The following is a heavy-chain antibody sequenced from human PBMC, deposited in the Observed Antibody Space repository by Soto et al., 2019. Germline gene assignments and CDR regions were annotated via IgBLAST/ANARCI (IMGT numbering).Heavy chain of an antibody. CDR3: ARGNSYV. J-gene: IGHJ4*02. CDR1: GFTFSSDS. D-gene: IGHD5-18*01. CDR2: IRSSGDGA. V-gene: IGHV3-23*01. Sequence: GGSLRLSCAASGFTFSSDSMNWVRQAPGKGLGWVSNIRSSGDGAYYADSVEGRFTISRDNSKNTLYLQMNSLRAEDTAVYYCARGNSYVWGQGTQVTVYS.